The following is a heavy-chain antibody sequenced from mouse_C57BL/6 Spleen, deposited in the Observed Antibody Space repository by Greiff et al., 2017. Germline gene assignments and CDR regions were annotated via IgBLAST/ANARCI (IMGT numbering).Heavy chain of an antibody. CDR3: ARYDGYFDY. V-gene: IGHV1-52*01. CDR1: GYTFTSYW. J-gene: IGHJ2*01. D-gene: IGHD2-3*01. CDR2: IDPSDSAT. Sequence: QVQLQQPGAELVRPGSSVKLSCTASGYTFTSYWLHWVQQRPIHGLAWIGNIDPSDSATHYNQKFKDKATLTVDKSSSTAYMQLSSLKSEDSAVYYCARYDGYFDYWGKGTTLTVSS.